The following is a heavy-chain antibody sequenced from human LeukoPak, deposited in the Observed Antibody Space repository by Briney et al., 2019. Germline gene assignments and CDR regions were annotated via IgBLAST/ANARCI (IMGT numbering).Heavy chain of an antibody. CDR3: AKDRASGWPNAFDI. V-gene: IGHV3-15*01. CDR2: IKRKSDGGTI. D-gene: IGHD6-19*01. Sequence: GGSLRLSCAASGFSFSDAWMTWVRQAPGKGLEWLGRIKRKSDGGTIDYAAPVKGRFTISRDDSKNTLYLQMNSLRAEDTAVYYCAKDRASGWPNAFDIWGQGTMVTVSS. CDR1: GFSFSDAW. J-gene: IGHJ3*02.